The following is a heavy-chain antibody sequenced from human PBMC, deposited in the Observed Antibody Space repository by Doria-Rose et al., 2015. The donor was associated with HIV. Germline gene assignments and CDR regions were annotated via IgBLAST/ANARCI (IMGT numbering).Heavy chain of an antibody. D-gene: IGHD6-13*01. CDR1: GVSLSSPGMG. V-gene: IGHV2-26*01. CDR3: ARIKSSRWYHKYYFDF. CDR2: IFSDDER. J-gene: IGHJ4*03. Sequence: SGPVLVKPTETLTLTCTVSGVSLSSPGMGVSWIRQPPGKALEWLANIFSDDERSYKTSLKSRLTISRSTSKSQVVLTMTDMDPVDTATYYCARIKSSRWYHKYYFDFWGQGTSVTVSS.